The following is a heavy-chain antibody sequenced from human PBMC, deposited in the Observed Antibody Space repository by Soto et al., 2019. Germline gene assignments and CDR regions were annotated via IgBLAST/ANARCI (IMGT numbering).Heavy chain of an antibody. J-gene: IGHJ2*01. CDR1: GFTFINYA. D-gene: IGHD2-21*01. V-gene: IGHV3-23*01. Sequence: EVQLLESGGDSVQPGGSVRLSCAGSGFTFINYATNWVRQAPGKGLEWVSTISGGGDATFFADSVRGRCTFSRDNSRNTVTLQMNSLGVDGTVVYYCARKVVGSTSRPDYWCFELWGRGTLVTVSS. CDR2: ISGGGDAT. CDR3: ARKVVGSTSRPDYWCFEL.